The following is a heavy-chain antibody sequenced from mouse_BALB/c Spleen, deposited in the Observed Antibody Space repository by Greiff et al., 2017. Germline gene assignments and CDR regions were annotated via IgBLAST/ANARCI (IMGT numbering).Heavy chain of an antibody. CDR2: IDPENGDT. J-gene: IGHJ4*01. D-gene: IGHD1-1*01. CDR3: TLYGSSFMDY. V-gene: IGHV14-4*02. Sequence: EVQLQESGAELVRSGASVKLSCTASGFNINDYYMHWVQQRPEQGLEWIGWIDPENGDTEYAPKFQGKATMTADTSSNTAYLQLSSLTSEDTAVYYCTLYGSSFMDYWGQGTSVTVSS. CDR1: GFNINDYY.